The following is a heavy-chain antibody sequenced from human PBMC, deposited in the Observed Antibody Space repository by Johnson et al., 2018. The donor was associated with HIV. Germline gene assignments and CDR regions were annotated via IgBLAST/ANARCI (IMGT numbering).Heavy chain of an antibody. J-gene: IGHJ3*02. CDR2: IRNRANGQTT. V-gene: IGHV3-73*01. CDR3: ARNVLLWFRPSRDAFDI. D-gene: IGHD3-10*01. Sequence: VKLVESGGGLVQPGRSLKLSCAASGFTFSGSAMHWVRQASGKGLEWVGRIRNRANGQTTEYAASVRGRFTVSRDDSRDSLYLQMNSLRAEDTAVYYCARNVLLWFRPSRDAFDIWGQGTMVTVSS. CDR1: GFTFSGSA.